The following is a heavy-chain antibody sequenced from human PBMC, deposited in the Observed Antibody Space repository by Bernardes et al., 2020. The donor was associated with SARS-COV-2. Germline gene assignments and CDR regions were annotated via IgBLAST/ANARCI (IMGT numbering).Heavy chain of an antibody. J-gene: IGHJ4*02. CDR3: ARVSRVRIELFHYQREIDY. V-gene: IGHV3-48*01. D-gene: IGHD3-10*01. CDR2: ISYSSTTV. Sequence: GGSLRLSCAASGFTFSSYSFNWVRQAPGKGLEWVSYISYSSTTVYYADSVKGRFTSSRDNAKNSLYLQMDSLRAEDTAVYYCARVSRVRIELFHYQREIDYWGQGTLVTVSS. CDR1: GFTFSSYS.